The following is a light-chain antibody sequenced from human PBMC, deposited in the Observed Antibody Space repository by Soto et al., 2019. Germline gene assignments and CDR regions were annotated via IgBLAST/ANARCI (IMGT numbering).Light chain of an antibody. CDR3: QQFHSYPIT. J-gene: IGKJ5*01. Sequence: DIHRTQSASSRSAYVGDTVTSTCRASQGISTLLAWYQQKPGKAPKSLIYFASSLQSGVPSRFTGSGSGIDFTLTISILQPEYFATYYCQQFHSYPITFGQGTRLEIK. CDR2: FAS. V-gene: IGKV1D-16*01. CDR1: QGISTL.